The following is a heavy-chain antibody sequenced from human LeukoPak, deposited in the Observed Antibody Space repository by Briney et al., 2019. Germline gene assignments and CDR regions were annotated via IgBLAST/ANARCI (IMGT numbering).Heavy chain of an antibody. J-gene: IGHJ6*03. CDR1: GDSITSYW. D-gene: IGHD6-13*01. Sequence: GESLKISCKGSGDSITSYWIGWVRRMPGKSVEGMGIIYPGDSDTTYSPSFQGQVTISADKANSTAYLQWSSLKASDTAMYYCARIYSSTWYRYYYMDVWGKGTTVTVSS. CDR2: IYPGDSDT. CDR3: ARIYSSTWYRYYYMDV. V-gene: IGHV5-51*01.